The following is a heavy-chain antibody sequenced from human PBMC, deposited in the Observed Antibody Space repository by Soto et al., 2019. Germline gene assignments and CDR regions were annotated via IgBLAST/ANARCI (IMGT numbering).Heavy chain of an antibody. CDR3: ARAAAVYYYGMDV. J-gene: IGHJ6*02. V-gene: IGHV4-30-2*01. Sequence: ASETLSLTCAVSGGSISSGGYSWSWIRQPPGKGLEWIGYIYHSGSTYYNPSLKSRVTISVDRSKNQFSLKLSSVTAADTAVYYCARAAAVYYYGMDVWGQGTTVTVSS. CDR2: IYHSGST. CDR1: GGSISSGGYS. D-gene: IGHD6-13*01.